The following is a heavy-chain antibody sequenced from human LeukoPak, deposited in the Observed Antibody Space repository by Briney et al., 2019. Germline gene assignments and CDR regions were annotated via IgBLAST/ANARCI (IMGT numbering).Heavy chain of an antibody. V-gene: IGHV5-51*01. J-gene: IGHJ5*02. CDR2: IYPGDSDT. CDR1: GYSFTSYW. D-gene: IGHD3-10*01. Sequence: GESLKISCKGSGYSFTSYWIGWVRQMPGKGLEWMGIIYPGDSDTRYSPSFQGQVTISADKSISTAYLQWSSLKASDTAMYYCARAVGGNYYGSGSYYNYWFDPWGQGTLVTVSS. CDR3: ARAVGGNYYGSGSYYNYWFDP.